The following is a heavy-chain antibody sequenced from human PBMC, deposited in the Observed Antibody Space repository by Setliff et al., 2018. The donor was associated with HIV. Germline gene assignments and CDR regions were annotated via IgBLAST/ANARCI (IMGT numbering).Heavy chain of an antibody. CDR2: ISVYNGNT. D-gene: IGHD1-26*01. CDR1: GYTFSDYG. CDR3: ARILVGVDDAFDI. J-gene: IGHJ3*02. V-gene: IGHV1-18*01. Sequence: ASVKVSCKTSGYTFSDYGITWVRQAPGQGLEWMGWISVYNGNTNYAQKFQGRLSMSTASSTSTANMFLRSLRYDDTAVYCCARILVGVDDAFDIWGQGTMVTVSS.